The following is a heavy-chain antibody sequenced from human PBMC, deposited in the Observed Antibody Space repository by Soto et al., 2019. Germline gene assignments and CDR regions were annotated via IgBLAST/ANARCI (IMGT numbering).Heavy chain of an antibody. J-gene: IGHJ4*02. CDR2: IWYDGSNK. CDR3: ARYRAKNGATQPVY. Sequence: GGSLRLSCAASGFTFSSYGMHWVRQAPGKGQEWVAVIWYDGSNKYYADYVKGRFTISRDNSKNTLYLQMNSLRAEDTVVYFCARYRAKNGATQPVYWGQGTLVTVSS. D-gene: IGHD4-17*01. CDR1: GFTFSSYG. V-gene: IGHV3-33*01.